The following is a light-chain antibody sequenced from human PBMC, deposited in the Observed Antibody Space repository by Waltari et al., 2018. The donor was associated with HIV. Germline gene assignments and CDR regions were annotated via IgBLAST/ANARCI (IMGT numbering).Light chain of an antibody. V-gene: IGKV1-5*03. CDR1: QNIGNW. Sequence: DIQMTQSPSTPSAPIADRVSFTCRASQNIGNWLAWYQQKPGKAPNLLISKASNLESGVPANFSGSGSGTHFTLTISGLRPDDFASYSCQQYYNFPVTFGQGTK. J-gene: IGKJ2*01. CDR2: KAS. CDR3: QQYYNFPVT.